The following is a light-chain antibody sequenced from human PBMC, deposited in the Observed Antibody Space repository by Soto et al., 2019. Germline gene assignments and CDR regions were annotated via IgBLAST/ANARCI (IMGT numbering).Light chain of an antibody. J-gene: IGKJ1*01. CDR2: GAS. CDR1: QSVSSSY. CDR3: QQYNNWPRT. Sequence: EIVLTQSPVTLSSPPGERATLSCRASQSVSSSYLAWYQQKPGQAPRLLIYGASTRATGIPARFSGSGSGTEFTLTISSLQSEDFAVYYCQQYNNWPRTFGQGTKVDIK. V-gene: IGKV3-15*01.